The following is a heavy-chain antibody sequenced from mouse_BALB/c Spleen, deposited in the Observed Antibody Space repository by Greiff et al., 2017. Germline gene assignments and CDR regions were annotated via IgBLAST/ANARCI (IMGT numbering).Heavy chain of an antibody. V-gene: IGHV1-69*02. Sequence: QVQLQQPGAELVRPGASVKLSCKASGYTFTSYWINWVKQRPGQGLEWIGNIYPSDSYTNYNQKFKDKATLTVDKSSSTAYMQLSSPTSEDSAVYYCTRGYYGSSAWFAYWGQGTLVTVSA. CDR3: TRGYYGSSAWFAY. D-gene: IGHD1-1*01. J-gene: IGHJ3*01. CDR1: GYTFTSYW. CDR2: IYPSDSYT.